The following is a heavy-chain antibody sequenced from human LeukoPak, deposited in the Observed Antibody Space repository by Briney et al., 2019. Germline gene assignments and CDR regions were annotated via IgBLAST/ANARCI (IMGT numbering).Heavy chain of an antibody. J-gene: IGHJ4*02. CDR1: GYTFTSYD. Sequence: AAVKVSCKASGYTFTSYDINWVRQATGQGFEWMGWMNRNSGNTGYAQKFQVTGIITRNTSIRTAYMELSSLRSEDTAVYYCARGRGAAMVRGVVDFDYWGQGTLVTVSS. V-gene: IGHV1-8*03. CDR2: MNRNSGNT. CDR3: ARGRGAAMVRGVVDFDY. D-gene: IGHD3-10*01.